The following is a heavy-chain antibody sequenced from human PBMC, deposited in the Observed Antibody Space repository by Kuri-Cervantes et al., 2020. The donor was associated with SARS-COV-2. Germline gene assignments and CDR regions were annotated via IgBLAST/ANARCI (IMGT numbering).Heavy chain of an antibody. CDR3: ARDLGYCSSTSCYPWGWFDP. Sequence: GSLRLSCTVSGGSISSYYWSWIRQPAGKGLEWIGRIYTSGSTNYNPSLKSRVTMSVDTSKNQFSLKLSSVAAADTAVYYCARDLGYCSSTSCYPWGWFDPWGQGTLVTVSS. V-gene: IGHV4-4*07. CDR2: IYTSGST. CDR1: GGSISSYY. J-gene: IGHJ5*02. D-gene: IGHD2-2*01.